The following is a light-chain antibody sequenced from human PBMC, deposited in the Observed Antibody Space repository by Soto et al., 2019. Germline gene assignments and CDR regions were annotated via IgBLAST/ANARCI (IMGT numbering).Light chain of an antibody. Sequence: DIQMTQSPSSLSASVGDRVTITCRASQSISSYLNWYQQKPGKAPKLLIYAASSLQSGVPSRFSGSGSGTDFTLTFSSLRPEDFATYYCQQRYSTPWTFGQGTKVEIK. CDR1: QSISSY. V-gene: IGKV1-39*01. CDR3: QQRYSTPWT. CDR2: AAS. J-gene: IGKJ1*01.